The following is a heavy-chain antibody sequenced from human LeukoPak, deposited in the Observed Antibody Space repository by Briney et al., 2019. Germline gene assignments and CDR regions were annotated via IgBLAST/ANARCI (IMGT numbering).Heavy chain of an antibody. CDR1: GGSISSYY. CDR3: ARHGSGYSYGGDAFDI. V-gene: IGHV4-4*09. D-gene: IGHD5-18*01. CDR2: IYTSGST. Sequence: SETLSLTCTVSGGSISSYYWSWIRQPPGKGLEWIGYIYTSGSTNYNPSLKSRVTISVDTSKNQFSLKLSSVTAADTAVYYCARHGSGYSYGGDAFDIWGQGTMVTVSS. J-gene: IGHJ3*02.